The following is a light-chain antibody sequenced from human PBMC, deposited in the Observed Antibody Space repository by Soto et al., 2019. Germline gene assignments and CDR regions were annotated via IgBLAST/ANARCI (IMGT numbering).Light chain of an antibody. CDR3: QQYGSSPLT. Sequence: EIVLTQSPGTLSLSPGERGTLSCRAGQSVSSNYLAWYQQKPGQAPRLLIYGASSRATGIPDRFSGSGSGTDFTLTISRLEPEDFALYYCQQYGSSPLTFGGGTKVDIK. CDR2: GAS. CDR1: QSVSSNY. J-gene: IGKJ4*01. V-gene: IGKV3-20*01.